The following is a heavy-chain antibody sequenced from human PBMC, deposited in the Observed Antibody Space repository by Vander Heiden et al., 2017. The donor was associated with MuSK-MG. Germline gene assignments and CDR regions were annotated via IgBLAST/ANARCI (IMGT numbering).Heavy chain of an antibody. D-gene: IGHD2-15*01. CDR3: ARRLRIEAPSGRGDGMDI. CDR1: GGAIISYA. Sequence: QVQLQESGPGLVKPSETLSLTGTVSGGAIISYAWTWIRQTPGKGRGWSGYSYNSGNTNYNPSLKSRVTISVDTPKNLFSLQWRSVTAADTAVYYCARRLRIEAPSGRGDGMDIWGQGTRFTVSS. CDR2: SYNSGNT. V-gene: IGHV4-59*01. J-gene: IGHJ3*02.